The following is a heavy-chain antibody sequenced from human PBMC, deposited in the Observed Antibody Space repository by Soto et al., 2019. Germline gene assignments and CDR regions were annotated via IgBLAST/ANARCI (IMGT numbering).Heavy chain of an antibody. J-gene: IGHJ4*02. CDR2: IYHSGST. D-gene: IGHD6-6*01. CDR1: GGSISSGGFS. V-gene: IGHV4-30-2*01. CDR3: AGGIAARPLGY. Sequence: QLQLQESGSGLVRPSQTLSLTCAVSGGSISSGGFSWSWIRQPPGKGLESIGYIYHSGSTYYNPSLKSRVTISVDRSNNQFSLKLSSVTAADTAVYYCAGGIAARPLGYWGQGTLVTVSS.